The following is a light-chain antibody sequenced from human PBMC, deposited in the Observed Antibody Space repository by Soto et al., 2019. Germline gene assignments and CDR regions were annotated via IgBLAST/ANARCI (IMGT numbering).Light chain of an antibody. CDR2: AAS. V-gene: IGKV1-27*01. J-gene: IGKJ1*01. Sequence: QMTQSPSSLSASVGDRVTITCRASQAISSYLAWYQQKPGKVPKVLIYAASTLQSGVPSRFSGSGSGTDFTLTISSLQPEDVATYYCQKYNSALWTFGQGTTVDIK. CDR3: QKYNSALWT. CDR1: QAISSY.